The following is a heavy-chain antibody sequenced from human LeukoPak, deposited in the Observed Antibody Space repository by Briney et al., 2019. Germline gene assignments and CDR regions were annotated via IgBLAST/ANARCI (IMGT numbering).Heavy chain of an antibody. CDR1: GFTFRSYA. CDR3: ARDRGYGDYVKDY. D-gene: IGHD4-17*01. Sequence: GGSLRLSCAASGFTFRSYAMRWVRQAPGKGLEWVSLIYSGGSTYYADSVKGRFTISRDNSKNTLYLQMNSLRDEDMAVYYCARDRGYGDYVKDYWGQGTLVTVSS. CDR2: IYSGGST. J-gene: IGHJ4*02. V-gene: IGHV3-66*01.